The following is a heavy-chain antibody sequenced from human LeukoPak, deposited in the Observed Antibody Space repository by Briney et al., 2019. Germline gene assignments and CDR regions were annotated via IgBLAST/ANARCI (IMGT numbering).Heavy chain of an antibody. J-gene: IGHJ5*02. CDR3: AREPGFDSSGYLNWFDP. D-gene: IGHD3-22*01. CDR2: INHSGST. CDR1: GESFSTYY. V-gene: IGHV4-34*01. Sequence: PSETLSLTCAVYGESFSTYYWSWIRQPPGKGLEWIGEINHSGSTKYNPSLKSRVTISVDTSKNQFSLKLSSVTAADTAVYYCAREPGFDSSGYLNWFDPWGQGTLVTVSS.